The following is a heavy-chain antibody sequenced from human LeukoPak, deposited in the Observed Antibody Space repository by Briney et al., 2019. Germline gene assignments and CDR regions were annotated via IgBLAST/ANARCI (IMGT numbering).Heavy chain of an antibody. V-gene: IGHV5-51*01. D-gene: IGHD6-19*01. CDR2: IYPGDSDT. J-gene: IGHJ4*02. CDR1: GYSFTSYW. Sequence: HGESPKISCKGSGYSFTSYWIVWVRQMPGKGLELMGIIYPGDSDTRYSTSFQGQVTISADKSINIAYLQWNSLKASDTAMYFCARPPQGSSGSKGFDYWGQGTLVTVSS. CDR3: ARPPQGSSGSKGFDY.